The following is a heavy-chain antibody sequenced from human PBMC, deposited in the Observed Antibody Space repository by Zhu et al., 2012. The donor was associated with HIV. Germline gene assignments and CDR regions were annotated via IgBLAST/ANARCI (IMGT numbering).Heavy chain of an antibody. V-gene: IGHV4-30-2*01. D-gene: IGHD3-22*01. CDR1: GASISSGGYS. Sequence: QVQLQESGSGLVKPSQTLSLTCAVSGASISSGGYSWSWIRQPPGKGLEWIGYIYHSGTTYYYPSLKGRVTISVDRSKNQFSLKLNSVTAADTAVNYCASSGGHYYDSSGYYIYPGWFDPWGQGTLVTVSS. CDR3: ASSGGHYYDSSGYYIYPGWFDP. J-gene: IGHJ5*02. CDR2: IYHSGTT.